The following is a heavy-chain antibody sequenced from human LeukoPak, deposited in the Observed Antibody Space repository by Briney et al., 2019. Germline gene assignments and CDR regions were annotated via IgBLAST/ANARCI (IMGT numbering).Heavy chain of an antibody. D-gene: IGHD3-10*01. CDR2: IYSRGST. J-gene: IGHJ4*02. CDR1: GGSISSSSYY. Sequence: SETLSLTCTVSGGSISSSSYYWGWIRQPPGKGLEWIGSIYSRGSTYYNPSLKSRVTISVDTSKNQFSLKLSSVTAADTAGYFCFSFFSGSGDYWGQGTLVTVSS. V-gene: IGHV4-39*01. CDR3: FSFFSGSGDY.